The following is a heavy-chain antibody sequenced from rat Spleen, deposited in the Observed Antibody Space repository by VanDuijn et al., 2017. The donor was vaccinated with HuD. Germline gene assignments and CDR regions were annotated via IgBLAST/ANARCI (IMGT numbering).Heavy chain of an antibody. CDR1: GFSLTNYH. V-gene: IGHV2-43*01. CDR2: IWTGGTT. J-gene: IGHJ2*01. CDR3: VRANRESYAHFDY. D-gene: IGHD1-12*01. Sequence: QVQLKESGPGLVQPSQTLSLTCTVSGFSLTNYHVGWVRQSPGKGLAWMGVIWTGGTTAYHTSFNSRLSVTRDISKSQVFLRMNSLQTEDTATYYCVRANRESYAHFDYWGQGVVVTVSS.